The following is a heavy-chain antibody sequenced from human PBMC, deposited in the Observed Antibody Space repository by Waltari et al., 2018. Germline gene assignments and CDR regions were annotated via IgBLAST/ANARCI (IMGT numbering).Heavy chain of an antibody. Sequence: QLQLQESGPGLVKPSETLSLTCTVSGGSISSSSYYWGWIRQPPGKGLEWIGGIYYSGSTYYNPSLKSRVTISVDTSKNQFSLKLSSVTAADTAVYYCARYNYGSGSPFDYWGQGTLVTVSS. CDR3: ARYNYGSGSPFDY. V-gene: IGHV4-39*07. J-gene: IGHJ4*02. CDR2: IYYSGST. CDR1: GGSISSSSYY. D-gene: IGHD3-10*01.